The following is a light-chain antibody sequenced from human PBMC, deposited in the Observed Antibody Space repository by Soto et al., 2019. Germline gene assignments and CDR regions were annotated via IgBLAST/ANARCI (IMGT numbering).Light chain of an antibody. V-gene: IGKV3-20*01. J-gene: IGKJ2*01. Sequence: IVLTQSPDPLSLSPGERTTLYCRASRSVSSSYSACYQHKAGQAPRLLISGASNRATDIPDRFSGSESGTDFTLTSSRLEPEDFAVYYCQHYDSSPPYTWRQGTKLELQ. CDR1: RSVSSSY. CDR2: GAS. CDR3: QHYDSSPPYT.